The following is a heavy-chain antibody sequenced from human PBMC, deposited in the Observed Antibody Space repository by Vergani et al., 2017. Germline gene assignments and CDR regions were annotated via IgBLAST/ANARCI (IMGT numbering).Heavy chain of an antibody. Sequence: VQLLESGGGLVQPGGSLRLSCAASGFTFSSYAMSWVRQAPGKGLEWVAVIWYDGSNKYYADSVKGRFTISRDNSKNTLYLQMNSLRAEDTAVYYCARDGRYYGSGYFDYWGQGTLVTVSS. CDR1: GFTFSSYA. CDR3: ARDGRYYGSGYFDY. J-gene: IGHJ4*02. D-gene: IGHD3-10*01. V-gene: IGHV3-33*08. CDR2: IWYDGSNK.